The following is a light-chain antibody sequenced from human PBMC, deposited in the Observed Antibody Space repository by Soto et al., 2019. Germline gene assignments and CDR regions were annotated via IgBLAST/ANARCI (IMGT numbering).Light chain of an antibody. J-gene: IGKJ4*01. Sequence: EIVLTQSPDTLSLSPGEKATIYCRASQSISNSLAWYQQKPGQAPQLLIYDVSNRATGIPARFSGSGSGTDFTLTISGLETEDFAVYFCQQRSSWPLTFGGGTKVDIK. V-gene: IGKV3-11*01. CDR3: QQRSSWPLT. CDR2: DVS. CDR1: QSISNS.